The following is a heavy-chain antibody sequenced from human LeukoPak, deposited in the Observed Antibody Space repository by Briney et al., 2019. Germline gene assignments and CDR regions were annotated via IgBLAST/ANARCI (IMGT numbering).Heavy chain of an antibody. D-gene: IGHD2/OR15-2a*01. Sequence: PGGSLRLSCAASGFTFSSYEMNCVRQAPGKGREGVSYISSSGSTIYYADPVKGRFTISRDNAKNSLYLQMNSLRAEDTAVYYCARGEVLRGIYGDDFDIWGQGTMVTVSS. J-gene: IGHJ3*02. CDR1: GFTFSSYE. CDR3: ARGEVLRGIYGDDFDI. V-gene: IGHV3-48*03. CDR2: ISSSGSTI.